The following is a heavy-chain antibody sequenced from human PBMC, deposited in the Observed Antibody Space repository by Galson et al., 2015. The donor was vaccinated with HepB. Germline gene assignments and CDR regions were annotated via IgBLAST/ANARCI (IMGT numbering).Heavy chain of an antibody. CDR1: GYTFTSYA. J-gene: IGHJ6*02. CDR2: INAGNGNT. CDR3: ASLRDQWSGLDYYYYGMDV. V-gene: IGHV1-3*01. D-gene: IGHD3-3*01. Sequence: SVKVSCKASGYTFTSYAMHWVRQAPGQRLEWMGWINAGNGNTKYSQKFQGRFTITRDTSASTAYMELSSLRSEDTAVYYCASLRDQWSGLDYYYYGMDVWGQGTTVTVSS.